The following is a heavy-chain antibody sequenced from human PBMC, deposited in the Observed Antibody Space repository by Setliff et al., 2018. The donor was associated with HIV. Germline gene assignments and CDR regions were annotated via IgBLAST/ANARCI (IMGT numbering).Heavy chain of an antibody. CDR3: DQMSISASVYFDY. D-gene: IGHD2-2*01. CDR2: IYHSGIT. Sequence: SETLSLTCAVYGESLSDYYWSWIRQPPGKGLEWIGSIYHSGITYYNSSLKSRVTISVDQSNNQFSLRLKSVTAADPAVYFCDQMSISASVYFDYWGQGTLVTVSS. V-gene: IGHV4-38-2*01. CDR1: GESLSDYY. J-gene: IGHJ4*02.